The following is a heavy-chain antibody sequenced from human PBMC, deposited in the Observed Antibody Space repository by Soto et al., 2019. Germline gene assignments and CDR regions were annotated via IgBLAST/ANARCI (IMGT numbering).Heavy chain of an antibody. CDR1: GFTFSSYS. D-gene: IGHD2-15*01. CDR3: ARIYCSGGSCYSRTYYFDY. Sequence: SCAASGFTFSSYSMNWVRQAPGKGLEWVSSISSSSSYIYYADSVKGRFTISRDNAKNSLYLQMNSLRAEDTAVYYCARIYCSGGSCYSRTYYFDYWGQGTLVTVSS. V-gene: IGHV3-21*01. J-gene: IGHJ4*02. CDR2: ISSSSSYI.